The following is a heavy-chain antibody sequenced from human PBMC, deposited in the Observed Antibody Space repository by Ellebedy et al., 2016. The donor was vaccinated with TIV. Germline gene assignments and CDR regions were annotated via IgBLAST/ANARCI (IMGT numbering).Heavy chain of an antibody. Sequence: AASVKVSCKASGYTFSSYYIHWVRQAPGQGLEWMGWINPKSDVADSAQSFQGRVSMTGDTSISTAYMEVNSLRSDDTAVYYCARALTSYGDIDYWGQGTLVTVSS. CDR3: ARALTSYGDIDY. CDR2: INPKSDVA. CDR1: GYTFSSYY. J-gene: IGHJ4*02. V-gene: IGHV1-2*02. D-gene: IGHD4-17*01.